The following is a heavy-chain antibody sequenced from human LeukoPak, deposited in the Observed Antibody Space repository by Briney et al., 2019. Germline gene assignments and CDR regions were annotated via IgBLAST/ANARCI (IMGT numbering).Heavy chain of an antibody. J-gene: IGHJ4*02. Sequence: GGSLRLSCAASGFTFSSYEMNWVRQAPGKGLEWVSYISSSGSTIYYADSVKGRFTISRDNAKNSLYLQMNSLRAVDTAVYYCAVGQWLVGNYWGQGTLVTVSS. CDR3: AVGQWLVGNY. CDR1: GFTFSSYE. V-gene: IGHV3-48*03. CDR2: ISSSGSTI. D-gene: IGHD6-19*01.